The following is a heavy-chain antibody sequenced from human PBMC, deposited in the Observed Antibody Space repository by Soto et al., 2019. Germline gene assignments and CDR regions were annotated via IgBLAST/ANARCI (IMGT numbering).Heavy chain of an antibody. CDR3: ARGFGRFNY. D-gene: IGHD3-10*01. V-gene: IGHV3-48*03. CDR2: IDGSGATK. Sequence: PGGSLRLSCGVSGFTFNDFEMNWVHQAPGKGPEWLAYIDGSGATKKYADSVRGRFTISRDNPNNSLFLQMSSLSAADTAIYYCARGFGRFNYWGQGTLVSVSS. CDR1: GFTFNDFE. J-gene: IGHJ4*02.